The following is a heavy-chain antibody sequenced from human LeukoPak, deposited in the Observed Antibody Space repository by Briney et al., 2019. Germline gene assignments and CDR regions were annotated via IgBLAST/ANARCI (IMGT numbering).Heavy chain of an antibody. CDR1: GFTFTTYG. J-gene: IGHJ4*02. Sequence: PGGSLRLSCAASGFTFTTYGMHWVRQAPGKGLEWVAVIWSDGSNKYYTDSVKGRFTISRDNSRNTLYLQMNSLRVEDTAVYYCAKDMDISGWSPMDDNWGQGTLVTVSS. CDR2: IWSDGSNK. V-gene: IGHV3-33*06. D-gene: IGHD6-19*01. CDR3: AKDMDISGWSPMDDN.